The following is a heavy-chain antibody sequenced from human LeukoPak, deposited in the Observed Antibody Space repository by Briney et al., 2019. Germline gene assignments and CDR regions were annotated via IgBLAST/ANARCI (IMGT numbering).Heavy chain of an antibody. CDR2: ISSGSENT. J-gene: IGHJ3*02. CDR3: ANMQLVKGVFKI. D-gene: IGHD6-13*01. Sequence: GGALLLSFAASGFSFSSFDMSWVRRAPGKGVEWVSSISSGSENTYYADSVKGGFTISRDNSKNTLDLHLNSLTADDTAVYYCANMQLVKGVFKIWGQGTRVTVSS. CDR1: GFSFSSFD. V-gene: IGHV3-23*01.